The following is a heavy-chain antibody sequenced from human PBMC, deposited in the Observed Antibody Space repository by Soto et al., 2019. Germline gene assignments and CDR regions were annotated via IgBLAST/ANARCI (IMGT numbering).Heavy chain of an antibody. Sequence: QVQLVESGGGVIQPGRSLRLSCAASGFTFSSYAMHWVRQAPGKGLEWVAVISYDGSNKYYADSVKGRFTISRDNSKNTLYLQMNSLRAEDTAVYYCARDYEKRAARPDRCGWFDPWGQGTLVTVSS. V-gene: IGHV3-30-3*01. CDR1: GFTFSSYA. CDR3: ARDYEKRAARPDRCGWFDP. D-gene: IGHD6-6*01. CDR2: ISYDGSNK. J-gene: IGHJ5*02.